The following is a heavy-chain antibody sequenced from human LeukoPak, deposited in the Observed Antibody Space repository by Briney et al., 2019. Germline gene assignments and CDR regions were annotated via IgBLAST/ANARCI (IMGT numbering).Heavy chain of an antibody. CDR2: INHSGST. J-gene: IGHJ4*02. CDR3: ARHRRWLQHLDY. CDR1: GGSFSGYY. Sequence: SETLSLTCAVYGGSFSGYYWSWIRQPPGKGLEWIGEINHSGSTNYNPSLKSRVTISVDTSKNQFSLKLSSVTAADTAVYYCARHRRWLQHLDYWGQGTLVTVSS. D-gene: IGHD5-24*01. V-gene: IGHV4-34*01.